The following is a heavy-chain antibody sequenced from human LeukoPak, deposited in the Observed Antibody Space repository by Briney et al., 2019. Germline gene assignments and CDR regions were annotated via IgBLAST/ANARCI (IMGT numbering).Heavy chain of an antibody. D-gene: IGHD3-10*01. CDR2: IKPDGSDT. Sequence: QPGGSLRLSCEASGFSLSSYWMSWVRLAPGKGLEWVANIKPDGSDTRQVDSVKGRFTISRDNAKNSLYLQMSGLRGEDTAVYYCARGGASSKPLEAWGQGTLVTVSS. V-gene: IGHV3-7*01. J-gene: IGHJ5*02. CDR3: ARGGASSKPLEA. CDR1: GFSLSSYW.